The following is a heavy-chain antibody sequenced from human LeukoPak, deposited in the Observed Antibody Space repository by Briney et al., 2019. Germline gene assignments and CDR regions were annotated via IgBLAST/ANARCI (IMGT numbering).Heavy chain of an antibody. CDR2: IIPIFGTA. D-gene: IGHD6-6*01. V-gene: IGHV1-69*06. J-gene: IGHJ3*02. CDR3: ARVARIRGIAARSHHDAFDI. Sequence: ASVKVSCKASGGTFSSYAISWVRQAPGQGLEWMGGIIPIFGTANYAQKFQGRVTITADKSTSTAYMELSSLRSEDTAVYYCARVARIRGIAARSHHDAFDIWGQGTMVTVSS. CDR1: GGTFSSYA.